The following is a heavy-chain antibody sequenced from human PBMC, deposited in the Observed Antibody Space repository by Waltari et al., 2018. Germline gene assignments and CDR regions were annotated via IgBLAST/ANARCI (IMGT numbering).Heavy chain of an antibody. D-gene: IGHD3-16*02. CDR3: ARSRLRYDYIWGSYPDLLDY. CDR1: GGSISSSSYS. J-gene: IGHJ4*02. Sequence: QLQLQESRPGLVKPSETLSLTCTVSGGSISSSSYSWGWIRQPPGRGLEWIGSIYYSGSTYYNPSLKSRVTISVDTSKNHFSLKLSSVTAADTAVYYCARSRLRYDYIWGSYPDLLDYWGQGTLVTVSS. CDR2: IYYSGST. V-gene: IGHV4-39*07.